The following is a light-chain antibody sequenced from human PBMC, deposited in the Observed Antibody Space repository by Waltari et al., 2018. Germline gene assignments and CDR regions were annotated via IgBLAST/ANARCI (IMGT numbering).Light chain of an antibody. CDR2: DVN. Sequence: QSALTQPASVSGSPGQAITISCTGTSSDVGAYNHVSWYQQHPGEAPKFIIFDVNNRPSGVSNRFSGSKSGNTASLTISGLQAEDEADYYCSSLTSITTYVFGTGTKVTVL. CDR3: SSLTSITTYV. V-gene: IGLV2-14*03. J-gene: IGLJ1*01. CDR1: SSDVGAYNH.